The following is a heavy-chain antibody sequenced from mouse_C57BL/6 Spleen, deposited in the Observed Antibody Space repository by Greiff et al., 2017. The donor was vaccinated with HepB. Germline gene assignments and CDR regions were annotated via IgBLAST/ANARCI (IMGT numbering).Heavy chain of an antibody. CDR3: TINYYGSSPAMDY. CDR2: IYPGNSDT. Sequence: VQLQQSGTVLARPGASVKMSCKTSGYTFTSYWMHWVKQRHGQGLEWIGAIYPGNSDTSYNQKFKGKAKLTAVTSASTAYMELSSLTNEDSAVYYCTINYYGSSPAMDYWGQGTSVTVSS. V-gene: IGHV1-5*01. CDR1: GYTFTSYW. D-gene: IGHD1-1*01. J-gene: IGHJ4*01.